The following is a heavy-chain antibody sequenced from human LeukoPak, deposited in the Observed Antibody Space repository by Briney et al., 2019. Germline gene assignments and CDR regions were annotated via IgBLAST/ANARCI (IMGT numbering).Heavy chain of an antibody. CDR1: GGTFSSYT. J-gene: IGHJ6*02. CDR2: IIPILNIT. CDR3: AKDGVVVVATSVYYYYYGMDV. D-gene: IGHD2-2*01. V-gene: IGHV1-69*02. Sequence: SVKVSCKASGGTFSSYTISWVRQAPGQGLEWMGRIIPILNITDYAQNFQGRATLTADKSTSTAYMELSTLRSEDTAVYYCAKDGVVVVATSVYYYYYGMDVWGQGTTVTVSS.